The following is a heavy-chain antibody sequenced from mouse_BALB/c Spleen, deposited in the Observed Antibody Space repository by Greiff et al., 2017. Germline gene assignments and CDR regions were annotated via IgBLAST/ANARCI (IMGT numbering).Heavy chain of an antibody. V-gene: IGHV14-4*02. CDR1: GFNIKDYY. D-gene: IGHD2-14*01. J-gene: IGHJ1*01. Sequence: EVQLQQSGAELVRSGASVKLSCTASGFNIKDYYMHWVKQRPEQGLEWIGWIDPENGDTEYAPKFQGKATMTADTSSNTAYLQLSSLTSEDTAVYYCNADYRYDGWYCDVWGAGTTVTVSS. CDR2: IDPENGDT. CDR3: NADYRYDGWYCDV.